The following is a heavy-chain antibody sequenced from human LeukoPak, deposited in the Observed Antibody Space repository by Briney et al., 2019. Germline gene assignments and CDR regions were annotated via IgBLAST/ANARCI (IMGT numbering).Heavy chain of an antibody. V-gene: IGHV1-24*01. Sequence: ASVKVSCKVSGYTLTELSMHWVRQAPGRGLEWMGGFDPEDGETIYAQKFQGRVTMTEDTSTDTAYMELSSLRSEDTAVYYCATDSRGDGNAFDIWGQGTMVTVSS. J-gene: IGHJ3*02. CDR3: ATDSRGDGNAFDI. CDR1: GYTLTELS. CDR2: FDPEDGET. D-gene: IGHD3-10*01.